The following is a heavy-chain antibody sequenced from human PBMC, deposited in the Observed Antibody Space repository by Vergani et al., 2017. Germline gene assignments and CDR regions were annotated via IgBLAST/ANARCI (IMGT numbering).Heavy chain of an antibody. J-gene: IGHJ5*02. V-gene: IGHV4-4*07. CDR3: ARVAYCGGDCYSAHNWFDP. CDR1: GGSISSYY. CDR2: IYTSGST. Sequence: QVQLQESGPGLVKPSETLSLTCTVSGGSISSYYWSWIRQPAGKGLEWIGRIYTSGSTNYNPSLKSRVTMSVDTSKNQFSLKLSSVTAADTAVYYCARVAYCGGDCYSAHNWFDPWGQGTLLTVSS. D-gene: IGHD2-21*02.